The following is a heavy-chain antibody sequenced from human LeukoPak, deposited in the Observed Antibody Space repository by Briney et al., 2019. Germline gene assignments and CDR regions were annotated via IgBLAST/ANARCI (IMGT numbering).Heavy chain of an antibody. Sequence: SETLSLTCTVSGGSISSGSYYWGWIRQPPGKGLEWIGEINHSGSTNYNPSLKSRVTISVDTSKNQFSLKLSSVTAADTAVYYCARDLVTMVRGIDPWGQGTLVTVSS. D-gene: IGHD3-10*01. J-gene: IGHJ5*02. CDR3: ARDLVTMVRGIDP. CDR2: INHSGST. CDR1: GGSISSGSYY. V-gene: IGHV4-39*07.